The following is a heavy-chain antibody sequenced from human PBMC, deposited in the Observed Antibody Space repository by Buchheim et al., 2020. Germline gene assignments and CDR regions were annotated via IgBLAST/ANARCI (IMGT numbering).Heavy chain of an antibody. CDR1: GYTFTGYY. V-gene: IGHV1-2*02. CDR2: INSNSGAT. Sequence: QVQLVQSGAEVKKPGASVKLSCKASGYTFTGYYMHWVRQAPGQGLEWMGWINSNSGATNYAQRFKGRVSMTRDTSISTAYMELSRLRSDDTAVYYCARDATNTGSYWRDFDHWGQGTL. J-gene: IGHJ4*02. CDR3: ARDATNTGSYWRDFDH. D-gene: IGHD1-26*01.